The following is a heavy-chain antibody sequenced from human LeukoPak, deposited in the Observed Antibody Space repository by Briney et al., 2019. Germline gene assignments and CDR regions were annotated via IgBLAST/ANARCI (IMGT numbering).Heavy chain of an antibody. D-gene: IGHD3-16*02. CDR3: ARDPFGESSY. V-gene: IGHV3-74*01. Sequence: PGGSLRLSCAASGFTFSSYWMHWVRQAPGKGLVWVSRIKSDGSSTSYADSVKGRFTISRDNGMNILYLQMNSLRAEDTAVYYCARDPFGESSYWGRGILVTVSS. CDR2: IKSDGSST. J-gene: IGHJ4*02. CDR1: GFTFSSYW.